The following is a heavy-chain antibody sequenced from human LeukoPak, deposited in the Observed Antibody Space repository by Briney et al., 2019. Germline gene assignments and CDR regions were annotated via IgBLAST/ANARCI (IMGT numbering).Heavy chain of an antibody. Sequence: ASVKVSCKASGYTFTSYGISWVRQAPGQGLEWMGWISAYNGNTNYARKLQGRVTMTTDTSTSTAYMGLRSLRSDDTAVYYCARNDPATVLLWFGGIFDYWGQGTLVTVSS. CDR3: ARNDPATVLLWFGGIFDY. CDR1: GYTFTSYG. D-gene: IGHD3-10*01. J-gene: IGHJ4*02. CDR2: ISAYNGNT. V-gene: IGHV1-18*01.